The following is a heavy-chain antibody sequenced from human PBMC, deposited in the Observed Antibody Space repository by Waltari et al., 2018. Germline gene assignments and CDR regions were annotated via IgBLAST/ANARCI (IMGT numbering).Heavy chain of an antibody. Sequence: EVQLVESGGGLVQPGGSLRLSCAASGFTFSSYSMNWVRQAPGKGLEWVSYISSSSSTIYYADSVKGRFTISRDNAKNSLYLQMNSLRAEDTAVYYCARDYYYDSSGCFDYWGQGTLVTVSS. V-gene: IGHV3-48*04. J-gene: IGHJ4*02. CDR3: ARDYYYDSSGCFDY. D-gene: IGHD3-22*01. CDR1: GFTFSSYS. CDR2: ISSSSSTI.